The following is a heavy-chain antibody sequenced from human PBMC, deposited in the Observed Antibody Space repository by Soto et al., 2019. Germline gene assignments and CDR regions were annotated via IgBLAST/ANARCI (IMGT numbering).Heavy chain of an antibody. J-gene: IGHJ4*02. V-gene: IGHV2-5*02. D-gene: IGHD2-21*01. CDR3: AHRCGGVFDS. CDR1: GFSLSTGGVG. Sequence: QITLKESGPTLAKPTQTLTLTCTFSGFSLSTGGVGVGWIRQPPGKALEWLAVIYWDDDKRYRGSLMTRLNISKNTSNNYVVLTMPKTDPVDTGTCYCAHRCGGVFDSWGQGTLVTVSS. CDR2: IYWDDDK.